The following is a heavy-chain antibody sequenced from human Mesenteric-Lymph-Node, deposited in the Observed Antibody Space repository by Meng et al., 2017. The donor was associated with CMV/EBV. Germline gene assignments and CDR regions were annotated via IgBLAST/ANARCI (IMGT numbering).Heavy chain of an antibody. CDR3: AKEPWFDP. CDR2: ISGSGGST. CDR1: GGSFSDYY. Sequence: LSLTCAVYGGSFSDYYWSWIRQPPGKGLEWVSTISGSGGSTYYADSVKGRFTISRDNSKNTLYLQMNSLRAEDTAVYYCAKEPWFDPWGQGTLVTVSS. J-gene: IGHJ5*02. V-gene: IGHV3-23*01.